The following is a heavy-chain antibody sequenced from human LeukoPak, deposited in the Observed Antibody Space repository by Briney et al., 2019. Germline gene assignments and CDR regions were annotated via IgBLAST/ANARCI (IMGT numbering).Heavy chain of an antibody. CDR2: IIPILGIA. V-gene: IGHV1-69*04. J-gene: IGHJ5*02. CDR1: GGTFSSYA. D-gene: IGHD4-17*01. CDR3: ARDSVLYGDYNNWFDP. Sequence: SVKVSCKASGGTFSSYAISWVRQAPGQGLEWMGRIIPILGIASYAQKFQGRVTVTADKSTSTAYMELSSLRSEDTAVYYCARDSVLYGDYNNWFDPWGQGTLVTVSS.